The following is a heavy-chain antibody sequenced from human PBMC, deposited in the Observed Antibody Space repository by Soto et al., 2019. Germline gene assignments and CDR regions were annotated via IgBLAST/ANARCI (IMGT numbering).Heavy chain of an antibody. Sequence: SVKVSCKASGGTFSSYAISWVRQAPGQGLEWMGGIIPIFGTANYAQKFQGRVTITADESTSTAYMELSSLRSEDTAVYYCATTEYSSSSPGYYYGMDVWGQGTTVTVYS. CDR2: IIPIFGTA. CDR1: GGTFSSYA. J-gene: IGHJ6*02. D-gene: IGHD6-6*01. CDR3: ATTEYSSSSPGYYYGMDV. V-gene: IGHV1-69*13.